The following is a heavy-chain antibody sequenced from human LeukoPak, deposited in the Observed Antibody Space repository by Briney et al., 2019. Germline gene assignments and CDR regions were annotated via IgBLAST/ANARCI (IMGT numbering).Heavy chain of an antibody. CDR3: ARVTKPRYCSSTSCYYYYYYGMDV. Sequence: GGSLRLSCAASGFTFSSYGMHWVRQAPGKGLEWVAVIWYDGSNKYYADSVKGRFTISRDNSKNTLCLQMNSLRAEDTAVYYCARVTKPRYCSSTSCYYYYYYGMDVWGQGTTVTVSS. CDR2: IWYDGSNK. V-gene: IGHV3-33*01. J-gene: IGHJ6*02. D-gene: IGHD2-2*01. CDR1: GFTFSSYG.